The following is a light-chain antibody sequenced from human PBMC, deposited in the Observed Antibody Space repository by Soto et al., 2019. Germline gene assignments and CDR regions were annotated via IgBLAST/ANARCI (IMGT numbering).Light chain of an antibody. Sequence: DIQMTQSPSSLSASVGDRVTITCRASQSISSYLNWYQQKPGEAPKLLIYAASSLQSGVPSRFSGSGSGTDFTLTISSLQPEDFAPYYCQQSYSTCTFGQGTKVEIX. CDR2: AAS. V-gene: IGKV1-39*01. CDR1: QSISSY. CDR3: QQSYSTCT. J-gene: IGKJ1*01.